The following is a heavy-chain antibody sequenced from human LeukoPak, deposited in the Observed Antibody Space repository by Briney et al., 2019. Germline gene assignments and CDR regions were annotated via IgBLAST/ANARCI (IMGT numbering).Heavy chain of an antibody. D-gene: IGHD2-2*01. J-gene: IGHJ6*03. CDR3: ASYCSSTSCYDMDV. Sequence: SETLSLTCAVYGGSFSGYYWSWIRQPPGKGLEWIGEINHSGSTNYNPSLKSRVTISVDTSKNQFSLKLSSVTAADTAVYYCASYCSSTSCYDMDVWGKGPRSPSP. CDR1: GGSFSGYY. V-gene: IGHV4-34*01. CDR2: INHSGST.